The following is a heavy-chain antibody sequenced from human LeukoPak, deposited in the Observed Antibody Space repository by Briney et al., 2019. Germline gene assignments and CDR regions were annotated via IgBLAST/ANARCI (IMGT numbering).Heavy chain of an antibody. J-gene: IGHJ4*02. Sequence: SETLSLTCTVSAGSISNYFWNWIRQPPGKGLEWIGYIHSSGSTNYNPSLKSRLTMSVDTSKTQFSLKLSSVTAADTAVYYCATSRRSEGVEYWGQGTLVTVSS. D-gene: IGHD3-16*01. CDR1: AGSISNYF. V-gene: IGHV4-59*08. CDR3: ATSRRSEGVEY. CDR2: IHSSGST.